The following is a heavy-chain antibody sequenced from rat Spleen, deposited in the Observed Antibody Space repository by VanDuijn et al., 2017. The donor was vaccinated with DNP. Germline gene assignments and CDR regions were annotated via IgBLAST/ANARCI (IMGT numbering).Heavy chain of an antibody. J-gene: IGHJ2*01. CDR1: GFTFSDYA. Sequence: EVQLVESGGGLVQPGRSLILSCAASGFTFSDYAMAWVRQSPKKGLEWVATIIYDGSSTFYRDSVKGRFTISRDHAKSTLYLQMDSLRSEDTATYFCARHRTITLIFDYWGQGVMVTVSS. CDR3: ARHRTITLIFDY. V-gene: IGHV5-7*01. CDR2: IIYDGSST. D-gene: IGHD1-10*01.